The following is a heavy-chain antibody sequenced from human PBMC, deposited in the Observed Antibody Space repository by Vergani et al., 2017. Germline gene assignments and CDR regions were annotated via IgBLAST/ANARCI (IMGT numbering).Heavy chain of an antibody. Sequence: EVQLVESGGGLVKPGGSLRLSCAASGFTFSNAWMGWVRQAPGKGLEWVGRIKSKTDGGTTDYAAPVKGRFTISRDDSKNTLYLQMNSLKTEDTAVYYCTTSLNIVVVPAATEYYFDYWGQGTLVTVSS. CDR1: GFTFSNAW. V-gene: IGHV3-15*01. CDR3: TTSLNIVVVPAATEYYFDY. J-gene: IGHJ4*02. D-gene: IGHD2-2*01. CDR2: IKSKTDGGTT.